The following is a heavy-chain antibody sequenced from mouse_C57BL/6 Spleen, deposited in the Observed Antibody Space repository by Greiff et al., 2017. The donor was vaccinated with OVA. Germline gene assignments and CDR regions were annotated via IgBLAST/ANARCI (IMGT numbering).Heavy chain of an antibody. J-gene: IGHJ4*01. CDR1: GYTFTDYN. Sequence: EVKLVESGPELVKPGASVKIPCKASGYTFTDYNMDWVKQSHGKSLEWIGDINPNNGGTIYNQKFKGKATLTVDKSSSTAYMELRSLTSEDTAVYYCARSLWTYAMDYWGQGTSVTVSS. D-gene: IGHD1-1*02. V-gene: IGHV1-18*01. CDR3: ARSLWTYAMDY. CDR2: INPNNGGT.